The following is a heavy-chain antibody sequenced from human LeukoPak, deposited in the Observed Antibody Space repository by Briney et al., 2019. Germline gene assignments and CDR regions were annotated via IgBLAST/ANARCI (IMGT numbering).Heavy chain of an antibody. J-gene: IGHJ6*03. CDR1: GGSISSYY. CDR3: AREGPGVVGATTWPYYYYYMDV. D-gene: IGHD1-26*01. CDR2: IYYSGST. V-gene: IGHV4-59*01. Sequence: PSETLSLTCTVSGGSISSYYWSWIRQPPGKGLEWIGYIYYSGSTNYNPSLKSRVTISVDTSKNQFSLKLSSVTAADTAVYYCAREGPGVVGATTWPYYYYYMDVWGKGTTVTVSS.